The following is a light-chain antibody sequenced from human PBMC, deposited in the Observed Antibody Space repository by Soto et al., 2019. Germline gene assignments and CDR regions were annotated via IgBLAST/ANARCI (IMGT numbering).Light chain of an antibody. CDR2: DAS. J-gene: IGKJ5*01. V-gene: IGKV3-15*01. CDR3: QQYNNWPIT. Sequence: ETVMTQSPATLSVSPGETAPLSCRASQSISTNLAWYQQKPGQAPRLLIYDASTRATGIPARFSGSGSGTEFTLTISSLQSEDFAVYYCQQYNNWPITFGHGTRLEIK. CDR1: QSISTN.